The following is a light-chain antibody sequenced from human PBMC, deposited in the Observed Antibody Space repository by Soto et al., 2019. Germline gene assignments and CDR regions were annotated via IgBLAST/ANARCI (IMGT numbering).Light chain of an antibody. CDR3: QSYDSARWA. CDR1: QGISNY. CDR2: AAS. V-gene: IGKV1-27*01. J-gene: IGKJ1*01. Sequence: DIQMTQSPSSLSESVGDRVTITCRASQGISNYLAWYQQKSGKVPNLLIYAASTLRSGVPSRFSGSGSGTDFTLTISSLQAEDVATYYCQSYDSARWAFGQGTKVEIK.